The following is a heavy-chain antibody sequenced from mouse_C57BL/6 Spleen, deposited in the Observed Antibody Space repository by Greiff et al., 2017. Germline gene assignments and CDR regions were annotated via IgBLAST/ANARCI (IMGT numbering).Heavy chain of an antibody. Sequence: VQLQQPGAELVRPGTSVKLSCKASGYTFTSYWMHWVKQRPGQGLEWIGVIDPSDSYTNYNQKFKGKATLTVDTSSSTAYMQLSSLTSEDSAVYYCTAQATWFAYWGQGTLVTVSA. V-gene: IGHV1-59*01. CDR1: GYTFTSYW. D-gene: IGHD3-2*02. CDR2: IDPSDSYT. J-gene: IGHJ3*01. CDR3: TAQATWFAY.